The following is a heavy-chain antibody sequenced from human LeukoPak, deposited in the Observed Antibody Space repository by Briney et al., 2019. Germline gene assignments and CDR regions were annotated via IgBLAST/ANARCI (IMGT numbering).Heavy chain of an antibody. CDR3: ARGGYCSSTSCYPHWYCDL. CDR1: GGTFSSYA. J-gene: IGHJ2*01. CDR2: IIPIFGTA. V-gene: IGHV1-69*13. D-gene: IGHD2-2*01. Sequence: SVKVSCKASGGTFSSYAISWVRQAPGQGLEWMGGIIPIFGTANYAQKFQGRVTITADESTSTAYMELSSLRSEDTAVYYCARGGYCSSTSCYPHWYCDLWGRGTLVTVSS.